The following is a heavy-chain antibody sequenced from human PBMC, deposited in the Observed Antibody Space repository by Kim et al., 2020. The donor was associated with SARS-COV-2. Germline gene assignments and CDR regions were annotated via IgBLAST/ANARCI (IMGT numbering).Heavy chain of an antibody. V-gene: IGHV1-24*01. D-gene: IGHD4-17*01. CDR3: ATDGLRWYS. J-gene: IGHJ4*02. CDR2: HGET. Sequence: HGETIYAQKFQGRVTMSEDTSTDTAYMELSSLRAEDTAVYYCATDGLRWYSWGQGTLVTVSS.